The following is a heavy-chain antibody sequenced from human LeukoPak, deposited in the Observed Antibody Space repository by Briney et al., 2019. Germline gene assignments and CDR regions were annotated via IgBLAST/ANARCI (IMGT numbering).Heavy chain of an antibody. Sequence: PGGSLRLSCAASGFTFSSYWMHWVRQAPGKGLEWVSSISSSSSYIYYADSVKGRFTISRDNAKNSLYLQMNSLRAEDTAVYYCARQQLVPPNYYYGMDVWGQGTTVTVSS. CDR3: ARQQLVPPNYYYGMDV. CDR2: ISSSSSYI. J-gene: IGHJ6*02. V-gene: IGHV3-21*01. D-gene: IGHD6-13*01. CDR1: GFTFSSYW.